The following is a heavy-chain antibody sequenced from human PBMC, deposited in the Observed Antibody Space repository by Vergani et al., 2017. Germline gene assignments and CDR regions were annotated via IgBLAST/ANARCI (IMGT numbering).Heavy chain of an antibody. CDR1: GGSITNYY. D-gene: IGHD5-24*01. J-gene: IGHJ4*02. V-gene: IGHV4-4*07. CDR2: VSVSGST. Sequence: QVPLQESGPGLVNPSETLSLTCSVSGGSITNYYWSWIRQAAGKGLEWIGRVSVSGSTDSNAPLRSRVTMSIDTSTNQFSLKLTSVTAADTAIYYCARGTPIIDYWGPGSLVTVSS. CDR3: ARGTPIIDY.